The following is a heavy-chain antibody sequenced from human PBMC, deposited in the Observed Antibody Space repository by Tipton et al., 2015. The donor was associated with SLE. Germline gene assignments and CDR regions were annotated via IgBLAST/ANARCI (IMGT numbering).Heavy chain of an antibody. Sequence: LRLSCTVSGGSISSGSYSWSWIRQPAGKGLEWIGRIYISGSPKYNPSLKSRFTISGDTSKTQFSLKLSSVTAADTAVYYCARDPGVVGWVNDAFDIWGQGTMVTVSS. CDR3: ARDPGVVGWVNDAFDI. CDR2: IYISGSP. CDR1: GGSISSGSYS. V-gene: IGHV4-61*02. J-gene: IGHJ3*02. D-gene: IGHD2-15*01.